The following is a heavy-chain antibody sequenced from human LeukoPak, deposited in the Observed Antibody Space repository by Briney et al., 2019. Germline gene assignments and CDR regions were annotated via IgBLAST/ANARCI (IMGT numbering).Heavy chain of an antibody. CDR3: ARDGSGSYYPNWFDL. Sequence: ASVKVSCKASGYTFTSYDINWVRQAPGQGLEWMGWISAYNGNTNYAQKLQGRVTMTTDTFTGTAYMELRSLRSDDTAVYYCARDGSGSYYPNWFDLWGQGTLVTVSS. J-gene: IGHJ5*02. D-gene: IGHD3-10*01. CDR2: ISAYNGNT. V-gene: IGHV1-18*04. CDR1: GYTFTSYD.